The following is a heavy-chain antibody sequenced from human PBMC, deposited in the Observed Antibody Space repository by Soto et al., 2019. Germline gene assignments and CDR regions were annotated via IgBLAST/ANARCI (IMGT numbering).Heavy chain of an antibody. CDR3: ATHHTQGSYYYYIDV. V-gene: IGHV4-39*01. Sequence: QLQLQESGPGLVKPSETLSLTCTVSGGSISSSGHYWGWVRQPPGKGLEWIGTIFYTGSTYYNPPLKIRVTISVDTSKNPFSLRLSSVTAADTAVYYCATHHTQGSYYYYIDVWGTGTTVTVSS. CDR1: GGSISSSGHY. D-gene: IGHD2-2*02. CDR2: IFYTGST. J-gene: IGHJ6*03.